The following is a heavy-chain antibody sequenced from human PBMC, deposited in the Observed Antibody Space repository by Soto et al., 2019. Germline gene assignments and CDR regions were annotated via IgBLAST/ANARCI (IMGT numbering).Heavy chain of an antibody. J-gene: IGHJ4*02. V-gene: IGHV3-23*01. Sequence: GGSLRLCCAASGFSFTNLAMSWVRQAPGKGLEWVAGIGASGDITWYADSVKGRLSISRDNSKNTLYLQLNSLRFEDTAVYYCAKDDFTGRGADYIDYRGPGTLVTGSS. CDR1: GFSFTNLA. CDR3: AKDDFTGRGADYIDY. D-gene: IGHD2-15*01. CDR2: IGASGDIT.